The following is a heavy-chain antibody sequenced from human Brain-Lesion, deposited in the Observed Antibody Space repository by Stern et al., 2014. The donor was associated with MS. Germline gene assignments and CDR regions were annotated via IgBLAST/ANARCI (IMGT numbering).Heavy chain of an antibody. D-gene: IGHD6-13*01. CDR2: SDHSGST. J-gene: IGHJ4*02. V-gene: IGHV4-4*02. CDR3: ARFPASRPHVFDS. CDR1: GGSISSSNW. Sequence: DQLVESGPGLVKPSGTLSLTCAVSGGSISSSNWWSWVRQSPGKGLEWIGESDHSGSTIYNPSLKSRVPVSVDKSKNPFPLTLGSVPAADTAVYFCARFPASRPHVFDSWGQGTLVTVSS.